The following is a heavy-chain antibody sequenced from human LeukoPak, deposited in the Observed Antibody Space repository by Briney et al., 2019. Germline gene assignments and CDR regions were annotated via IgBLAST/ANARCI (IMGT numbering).Heavy chain of an antibody. V-gene: IGHV3-23*01. Sequence: GGSLRLSCAASGFTFSSYAMSWVRQAPGKGLEWISSISGSGGSTYYADSVKGLFTISRDNSKNTLYLQMNSLRAEDTAVYYCAKYDSSGYYYVAFAYWGQGTLVTVSS. CDR3: AKYDSSGYYYVAFAY. CDR1: GFTFSSYA. CDR2: ISGSGGST. D-gene: IGHD3-22*01. J-gene: IGHJ4*02.